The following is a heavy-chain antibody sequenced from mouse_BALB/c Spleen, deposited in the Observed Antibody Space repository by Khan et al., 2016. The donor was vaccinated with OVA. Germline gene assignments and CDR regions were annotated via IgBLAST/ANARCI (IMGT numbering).Heavy chain of an antibody. CDR1: GISITSGNYR. Sequence: EVELVESGPGLVKPSQTVSLTCTVTGISITSGNYRWSWIRQFPGNKLEWIVNIYYSGTVTYNPSLTSRTTITRDTSKNQFFLEMNSLTAEDTATYYCARDYGSLYWYFDVWGAGTTVTVSS. D-gene: IGHD1-1*01. J-gene: IGHJ1*01. V-gene: IGHV3-5*02. CDR3: ARDYGSLYWYFDV. CDR2: IYYSGTV.